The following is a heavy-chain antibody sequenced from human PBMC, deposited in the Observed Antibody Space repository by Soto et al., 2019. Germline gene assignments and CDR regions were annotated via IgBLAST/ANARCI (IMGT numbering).Heavy chain of an antibody. V-gene: IGHV2-5*02. CDR2: IFWDDDK. CDR3: ARSFDCWSGYHFSH. D-gene: IGHD3-3*01. Sequence: SGPTLVNPTQTLTLTCTFSGFSLSTSGVAVGWIRQAPRKAPEWLAFIFWDDDKRYSPSLENRLTITKDTSKNQVVLTMTNMDPVDTATYYCARSFDCWSGYHFSHWGRGTLVTVS. CDR1: GFSLSTSGVA. J-gene: IGHJ4*02.